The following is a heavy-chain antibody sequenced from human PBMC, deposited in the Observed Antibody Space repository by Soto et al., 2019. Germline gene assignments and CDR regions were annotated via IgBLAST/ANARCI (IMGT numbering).Heavy chain of an antibody. CDR1: GFTFSSYW. CDR2: IRGSGDVT. D-gene: IGHD6-25*01. J-gene: IGHJ6*03. CDR3: VKGAAPTYYYYMDV. V-gene: IGHV3-23*01. Sequence: GGSLRLSCAASGFTFSSYWMSWVRQAPGKGLEWVSTIRGSGDVTYSADSVKGRFTVSRDNSKNTLYLQMNSLRAEDTAVYYCVKGAAPTYYYYMDVWGKGTTVTVSS.